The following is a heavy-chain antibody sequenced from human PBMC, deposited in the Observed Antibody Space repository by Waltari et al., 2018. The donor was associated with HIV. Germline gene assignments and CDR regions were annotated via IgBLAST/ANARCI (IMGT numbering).Heavy chain of an antibody. CDR2: INHSGST. V-gene: IGHV4-34*01. J-gene: IGHJ4*02. Sequence: QVQLQQWGAGLLKPSETLSLTCAVYGGSFSDYYWRWIRQPPGKGLEWIGEINHSGSTNYNPSLKSRVTISIDTSKNQFSLKLSSVTAADTAVFYCARHKGDGYCSGGSCRPLDYWGQGTLVTVSS. D-gene: IGHD2-15*01. CDR3: ARHKGDGYCSGGSCRPLDY. CDR1: GGSFSDYY.